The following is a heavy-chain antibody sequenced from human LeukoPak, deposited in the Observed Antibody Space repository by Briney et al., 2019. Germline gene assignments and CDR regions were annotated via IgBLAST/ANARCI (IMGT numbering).Heavy chain of an antibody. CDR2: IYYSGST. CDR3: ARGGTRLYFQH. D-gene: IGHD3-16*01. J-gene: IGHJ1*01. V-gene: IGHV4-59*01. Sequence: SETLSLTCTVSGGSISSYYWSWIRQPPGKGLEWIGYIYYSGSTNYNPSLKSRVTISVDTSKNQFSLKLRSVTAADTAVYYCARGGTRLYFQHWGQGTLVTVPS. CDR1: GGSISSYY.